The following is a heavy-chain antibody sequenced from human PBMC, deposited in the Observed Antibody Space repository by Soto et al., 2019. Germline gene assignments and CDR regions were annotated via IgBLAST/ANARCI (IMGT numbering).Heavy chain of an antibody. D-gene: IGHD5-18*01. J-gene: IGHJ4*02. CDR2: ISWNSGNI. V-gene: IGHV3-9*01. CDR1: GFTVDDYS. CDR3: VRSKGGYSYGTPFDY. Sequence: SLRLSSAASGFTVDDYSMHLVRQGLGKGLEWVSSISWNSGNIGYADSVKGRFTTSRDNAKNSLYLQMNSLRPEDTALYYCVRSKGGYSYGTPFDYWGQGTLVTVYS.